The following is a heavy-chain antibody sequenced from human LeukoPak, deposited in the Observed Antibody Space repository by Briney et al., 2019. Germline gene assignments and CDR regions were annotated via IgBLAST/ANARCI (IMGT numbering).Heavy chain of an antibody. D-gene: IGHD3-22*01. Sequence: ASVKVSCKASGYTFTGYYMHWVRQAPGQGLEWMGWINPNSGGTNYAQKFQGRVTMTRDTSISTAYMELSRLRSDDTAVYYRARVYDSSGYKSPTAFDYWGQGTLVTVSS. CDR2: INPNSGGT. CDR3: ARVYDSSGYKSPTAFDY. J-gene: IGHJ4*02. CDR1: GYTFTGYY. V-gene: IGHV1-2*02.